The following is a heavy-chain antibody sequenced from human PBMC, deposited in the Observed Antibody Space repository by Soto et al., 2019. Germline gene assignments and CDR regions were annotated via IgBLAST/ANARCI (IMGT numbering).Heavy chain of an antibody. V-gene: IGHV3-30-3*01. CDR3: ARDLDYCPKRTYYFDD. Sequence: QVQLVESGGGVVQPGRSLRLSCAASGFTFSSYAMHWVRQAPGKGLERVAVISYDGSNKYYADSVKGRFTIPRDNSKNTLYLQMNSLGAEDTAVYYCARDLDYCPKRTYYFDDWGQGTLVTVSS. CDR2: ISYDGSNK. D-gene: IGHD4-17*01. J-gene: IGHJ4*02. CDR1: GFTFSSYA.